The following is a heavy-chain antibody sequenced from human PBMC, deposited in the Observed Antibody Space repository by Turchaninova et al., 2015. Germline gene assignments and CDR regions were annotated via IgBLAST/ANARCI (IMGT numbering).Heavy chain of an antibody. CDR3: AREAVGATSLDY. D-gene: IGHD1-26*01. CDR1: GFTLNSFT. CDR2: ISSGSNYI. J-gene: IGHJ4*02. V-gene: IGHV3-21*01. Sequence: EVLLVESGGGLVKPGGSLTSSCVVAGFTLNSFTMNWVRQAPGKGLEWVSSISSGSNYIYYADSVKGRFTISRDNAKNSLYLQINSLRADDTAIYYCAREAVGATSLDYWGQGTLVTVSS.